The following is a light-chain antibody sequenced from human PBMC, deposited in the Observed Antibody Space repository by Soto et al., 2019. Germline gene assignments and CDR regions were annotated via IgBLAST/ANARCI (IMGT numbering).Light chain of an antibody. CDR1: QSISSW. CDR2: KAS. V-gene: IGKV1-5*03. Sequence: DIQLTQFPSTLSPSVGDRVTITCRASQSISSWLAWYQQKPGKAPKLLIYKASSLQSGVPSRFSGSGSGTEFTLTISTLRPDDFATYYCQQYNSYPHTFGQGTKLEIK. CDR3: QQYNSYPHT. J-gene: IGKJ2*01.